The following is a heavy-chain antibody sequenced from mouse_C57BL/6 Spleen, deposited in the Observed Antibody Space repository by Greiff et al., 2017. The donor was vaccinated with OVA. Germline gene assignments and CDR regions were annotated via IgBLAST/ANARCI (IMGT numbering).Heavy chain of an antibody. CDR1: GFTFSDYY. D-gene: IGHD1-2*01. V-gene: IGHV5-12*01. CDR3: ARRDLTTALDY. CDR2: ISNGGGST. J-gene: IGHJ2*01. Sequence: EVMLVESGGGLVQPGGSLKLSCAASGFTFSDYYMYWVRQTPEKRLAWVAYISNGGGSTYYPDTVKGRFTISIDNAKNTLYLQMSRLKSEDTAMYYCARRDLTTALDYWGQGTTLTVSS.